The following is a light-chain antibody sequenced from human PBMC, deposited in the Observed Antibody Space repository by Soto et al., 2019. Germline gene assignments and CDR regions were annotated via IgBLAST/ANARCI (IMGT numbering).Light chain of an antibody. V-gene: IGKV3-20*01. J-gene: IGKJ2*01. CDR1: QSIVSNY. CDR2: GAI. CDR3: QQYDNTPMYT. Sequence: DIELMQSPGTLSVSPGERATLSCRASQSIVSNYVAWYQQKPGQATSRLMYGAIHRANGIPDRCSSSGAWTDFTLTISRLEPEDFAVYYCQQYDNTPMYTFGQGTKVEIK.